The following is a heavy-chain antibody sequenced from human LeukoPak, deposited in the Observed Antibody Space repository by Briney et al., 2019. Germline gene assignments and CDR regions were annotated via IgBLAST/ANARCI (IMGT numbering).Heavy chain of an antibody. V-gene: IGHV3-23*01. CDR3: AKDPTHFRVWDDYDNTRLNY. CDR1: GFTFSSYG. J-gene: IGHJ4*02. CDR2: ISGSGGSK. D-gene: IGHD3-22*01. Sequence: GGTLRLSCAASGFTFSSYGMSWVRQAPGKGLEWVSAISGSGGSKYYADSVKGRFTISRDNSKNTVYLQMNSLRAEDTAVYYCAKDPTHFRVWDDYDNTRLNYWGQGTLVTVSS.